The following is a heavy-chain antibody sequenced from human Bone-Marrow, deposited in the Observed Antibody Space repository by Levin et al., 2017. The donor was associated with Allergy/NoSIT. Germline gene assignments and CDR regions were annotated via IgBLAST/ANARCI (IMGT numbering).Heavy chain of an antibody. V-gene: IGHV4-59*01. CDR3: ARHYGSGTFPLDY. CDR1: GGSISNSY. Sequence: SQTLSLTCTVSGGSISNSYWSWIRQSPWEGLEWIGYIYYTGNTNYNPSLKSRVTISVDTSKNQFSLKLSSVTAADTAVYYCARHYGSGTFPLDYWGQGTLVTVSS. D-gene: IGHD3-10*01. J-gene: IGHJ4*02. CDR2: IYYTGNT.